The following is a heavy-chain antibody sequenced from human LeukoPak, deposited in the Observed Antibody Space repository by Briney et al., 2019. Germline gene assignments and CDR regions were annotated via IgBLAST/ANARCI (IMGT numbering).Heavy chain of an antibody. CDR2: ISEDGAST. CDR1: GFTFADSA. J-gene: IGHJ4*02. V-gene: IGHV3-43*02. D-gene: IGHD5-12*01. Sequence: GASLRLSCPVSGFTFADSAMHSVRQAAGKGMEWVSFISEDGASTYYADSVRGRFTVSRDNSKSSLYLQMNSLRTDDTALYYCAEDSESGEIYDSWGQGTLVTVSS. CDR3: AEDSESGEIYDS.